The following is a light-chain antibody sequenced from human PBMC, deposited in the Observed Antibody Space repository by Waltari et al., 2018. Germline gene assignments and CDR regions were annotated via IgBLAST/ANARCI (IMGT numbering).Light chain of an antibody. V-gene: IGLV2-8*01. CDR3: SSFSASNTLI. CDR2: EVS. J-gene: IGLJ2*01. Sequence: SALTHPPSASGSPGPSGTISCTAASGAVGDSDYLSWYHQHPGKAPKLRIYEVSHRPSGVPDRFSGSKSGNTASLTVSGLQVEDEGDYYCSSFSASNTLIFGGGTELTVL. CDR1: SGAVGDSDY.